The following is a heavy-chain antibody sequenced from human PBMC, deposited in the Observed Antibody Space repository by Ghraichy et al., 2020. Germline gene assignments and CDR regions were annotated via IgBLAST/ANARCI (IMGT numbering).Heavy chain of an antibody. D-gene: IGHD6-19*01. Sequence: GGSLRLSCAASGFTFSNAWMSWVRQAPGKGLEWVGRIKSKTDGGTTDYAAPVKGRFTISRDDSKNTLYLQMNSLKTEDTAVYYCTTDSRQWLVLQESDFDYWGQGTLVTVSS. CDR1: GFTFSNAW. CDR2: IKSKTDGGTT. V-gene: IGHV3-15*01. J-gene: IGHJ4*02. CDR3: TTDSRQWLVLQESDFDY.